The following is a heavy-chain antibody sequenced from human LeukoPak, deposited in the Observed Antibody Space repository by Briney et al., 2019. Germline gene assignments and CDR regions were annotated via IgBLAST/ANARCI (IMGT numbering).Heavy chain of an antibody. CDR2: IVVGSGNT. J-gene: IGHJ4*02. Sequence: SVKVSCKASGFTFTISAMQWVRQARGQGLEWIGWIVVGSGNTNYAQKFQERVTITRDMSTSTAYMELSSLRSEDTAVYFCAADRGSGLDFDYWGQGTLVTVSS. CDR1: GFTFTISA. V-gene: IGHV1-58*02. D-gene: IGHD3-22*01. CDR3: AADRGSGLDFDY.